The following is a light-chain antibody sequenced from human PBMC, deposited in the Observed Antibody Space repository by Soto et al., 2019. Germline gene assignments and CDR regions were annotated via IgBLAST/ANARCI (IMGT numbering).Light chain of an antibody. CDR2: DAN. CDR1: QGISHY. Sequence: DIQMTQSPSSLSASVGDRVTITCRASQGISHYLAWYQQRPGQVPKLLIHDANILQSGVPSRFSGSVSGTDFTLTISSLQPEDVATYYCQKYNSAPRTFVQGTKVDIK. J-gene: IGKJ1*01. CDR3: QKYNSAPRT. V-gene: IGKV1-27*01.